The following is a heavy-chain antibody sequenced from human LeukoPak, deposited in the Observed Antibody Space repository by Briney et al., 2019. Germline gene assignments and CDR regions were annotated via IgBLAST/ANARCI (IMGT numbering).Heavy chain of an antibody. CDR3: AREKDGYNYYFDY. CDR2: IYHSGST. CDR1: GYSLSSGYY. V-gene: IGHV4-38-2*02. Sequence: SETLSLTCTVSGYSLSSGYYWGWIRQPPGRGLEWIGSIYHSGSTYYNPSRKSRLTISVDTSKNQSSLKLSSVTAADTAVYYCAREKDGYNYYFDYWGQGTLVTVSS. D-gene: IGHD5-24*01. J-gene: IGHJ4*02.